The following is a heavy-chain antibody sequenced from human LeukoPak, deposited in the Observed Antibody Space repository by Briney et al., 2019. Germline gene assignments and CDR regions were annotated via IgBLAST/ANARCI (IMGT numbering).Heavy chain of an antibody. Sequence: GGSLRLSCAASGFTFTFSDYYMSWIRQAPGKGLEWVSFISSAGSTKYYADSVKGRLTISRDNAKNSLYLQMNSLRADDTAVYYCARDMYYGSGTPMQYGMDVWGQGTTVTVSS. CDR2: ISSAGSTK. D-gene: IGHD3-10*01. CDR1: GFTFTFSDYY. V-gene: IGHV3-11*01. J-gene: IGHJ6*02. CDR3: ARDMYYGSGTPMQYGMDV.